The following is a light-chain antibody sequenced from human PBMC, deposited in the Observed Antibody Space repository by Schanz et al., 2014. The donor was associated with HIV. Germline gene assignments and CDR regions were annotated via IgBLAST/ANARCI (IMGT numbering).Light chain of an antibody. V-gene: IGKV3-15*01. CDR1: QSVGIN. CDR2: GAS. CDR3: QYFGNSGGT. J-gene: IGKJ4*01. Sequence: EIVMTQSPATLSVSPGETATLSCRASQSVGINLAWYQQKPGQAPRLLISGASTRAANIPARFSGTGSGTDFTLTISRLEPEDFAVYFCQYFGNSGGTFGGGTKVEIK.